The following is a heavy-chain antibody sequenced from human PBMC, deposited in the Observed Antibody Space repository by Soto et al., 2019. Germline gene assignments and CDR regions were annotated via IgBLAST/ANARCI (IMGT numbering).Heavy chain of an antibody. CDR3: AKNQGVELVPLATVDWFDP. CDR2: ISGSGFKK. D-gene: IGHD1-26*01. CDR1: GFSFKNIG. Sequence: PGGSLRLSCAAAGFSFKNIGMSWLRQAPGNGLEWISPISGSGFKKYYADSVKGRFTISRDNSKSTVYLELNNLSAEDTAVYHCAKNQGVELVPLATVDWFDPWGQGSVVTVSS. J-gene: IGHJ5*02. V-gene: IGHV3-23*01.